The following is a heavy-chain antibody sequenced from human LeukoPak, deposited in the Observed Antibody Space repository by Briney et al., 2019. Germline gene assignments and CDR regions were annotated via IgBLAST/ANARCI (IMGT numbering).Heavy chain of an antibody. CDR3: ARLPQGEQWLVYCGMDV. D-gene: IGHD6-19*01. CDR1: GGTFSSYA. V-gene: IGHV1-69*13. Sequence: ASVKVSCKASGGTFSSYAISWVRQAPGQGLEWMGGIIPIFGTANYAQKFQGRVTITADESTSTAYMELSSLRSEDTAVYYCARLPQGEQWLVYCGMDVWGQGTTVTVSS. J-gene: IGHJ6*02. CDR2: IIPIFGTA.